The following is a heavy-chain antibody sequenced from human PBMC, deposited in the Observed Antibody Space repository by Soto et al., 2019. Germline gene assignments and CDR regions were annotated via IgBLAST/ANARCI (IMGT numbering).Heavy chain of an antibody. CDR2: ISYDGSNK. V-gene: IGHV3-30-3*01. CDR1: GFTFSSYA. CDR3: ARDYYYDSSGLEGGPHPYFDY. D-gene: IGHD3-22*01. J-gene: IGHJ4*02. Sequence: GGSLRLSCAASGFTFSSYAMHWVRQAPGKGLEWVAVISYDGSNKYYADSVKGRFTISRDNSKNTLYLQMNSLRAEDTAVYYCARDYYYDSSGLEGGPHPYFDYWGQGTLVTVSS.